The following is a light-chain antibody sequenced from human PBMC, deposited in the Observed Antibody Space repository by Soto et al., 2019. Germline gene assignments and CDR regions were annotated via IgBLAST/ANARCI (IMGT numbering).Light chain of an antibody. V-gene: IGKV1-39*01. Sequence: DIQVTQSPSSLSASVGYRVTITCRASQNINNYLNWYQQKPGKAPKLLIYAASSLQSGVPSRFSGSGSGTDFTLTISSLQPEDFATYYCQQSYSFFTFGQGTKVDIK. CDR3: QQSYSFFT. CDR1: QNINNY. CDR2: AAS. J-gene: IGKJ1*01.